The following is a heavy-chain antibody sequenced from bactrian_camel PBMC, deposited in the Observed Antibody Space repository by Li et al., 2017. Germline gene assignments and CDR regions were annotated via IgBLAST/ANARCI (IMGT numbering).Heavy chain of an antibody. CDR1: GDIAIRSAC. CDR2: IDLVSST. J-gene: IGHJ7*01. D-gene: IGHD4*01. Sequence: HVQLVESGGGSVQAGGSLRLSCLISGDIAIRSACKGWFRQAPGKERELVAGIDLVSSTTYADSVKGRFTISKDNAQNTLSLQMHSLKLEDSAMYYCAAVHGYTSDYILRNGFMDAWGKGTQVTVS. V-gene: IGHV3S55*01.